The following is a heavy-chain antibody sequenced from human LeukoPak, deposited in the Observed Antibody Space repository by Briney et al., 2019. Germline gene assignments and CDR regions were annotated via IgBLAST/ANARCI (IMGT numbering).Heavy chain of an antibody. CDR2: IYSGGST. CDR1: GFTVSSNY. Sequence: GGSLRLSCAASGFTVSSNYMSWVRQAPGKGLEWVSVIYSGGSTYYADSVKGRFTISRDNAKNSLYLQMNSLRAEDTAVYYCARRKNWNYDYWGQGTLVTVSS. CDR3: ARRKNWNYDY. V-gene: IGHV3-66*01. J-gene: IGHJ4*02. D-gene: IGHD1-7*01.